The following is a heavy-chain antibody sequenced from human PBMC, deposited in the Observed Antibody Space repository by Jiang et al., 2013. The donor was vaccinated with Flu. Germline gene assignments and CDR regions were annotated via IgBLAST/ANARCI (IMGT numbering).Heavy chain of an antibody. CDR3: ARTFVLVVEGYYYGMDV. Sequence: GAEVKKPGASVKVSCKASGYTFTSYYMHWVRQAPGQGLEWMGIINPSGGSTSYAQKFQGRVTMTRDTSTSTVYMELSSLRSEDTAVYYCARTFVLVVEGYYYGMDVWGQGTTVTVSS. V-gene: IGHV1-46*01. CDR1: GYTFTSYY. D-gene: IGHD3-22*01. CDR2: INPSGGST. J-gene: IGHJ6*02.